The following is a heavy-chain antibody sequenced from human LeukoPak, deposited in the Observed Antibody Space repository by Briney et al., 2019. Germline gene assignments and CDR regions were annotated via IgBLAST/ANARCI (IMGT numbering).Heavy chain of an antibody. Sequence: PSETLSLTCTVSGGSISSYYWSWIRQPPGKGLEWIGYIYYSGSTYYNPSLKSRVTISVDTSKNQFSLKLSSVTAADTAVYYCARVSYDSSGPAMGFDYWGQGTLVTVSS. V-gene: IGHV4-59*12. J-gene: IGHJ4*02. CDR2: IYYSGST. CDR3: ARVSYDSSGPAMGFDY. D-gene: IGHD3-22*01. CDR1: GGSISSYY.